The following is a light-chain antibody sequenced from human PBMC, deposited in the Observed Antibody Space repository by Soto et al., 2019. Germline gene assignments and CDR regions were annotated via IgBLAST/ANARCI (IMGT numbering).Light chain of an antibody. CDR2: EVT. CDR3: SSYGGYDNLI. J-gene: IGLJ2*01. V-gene: IGLV2-8*01. Sequence: QSALTQPPSASGSPGQSVTISCSGTSNDLGGFNYVSWYQQHPGKAPKLIIYEVTERPSGVPDRFSGSKSGNTASLTVSGLQAEDEAYYSCSSYGGYDNLIFGGGTKLTVL. CDR1: SNDLGGFNY.